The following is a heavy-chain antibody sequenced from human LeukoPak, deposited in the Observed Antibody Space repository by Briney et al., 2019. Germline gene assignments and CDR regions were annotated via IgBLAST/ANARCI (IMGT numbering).Heavy chain of an antibody. CDR3: VRDFIAAAGTGA. D-gene: IGHD6-13*01. J-gene: IGHJ5*02. Sequence: GASVKVPCKASGYTFTGYYIHWVRQAPGQGLEWMGWINPNSGGTDYSQKFQGRVTMTRDTSISTAYMELSSLRFDDRAVYYCVRDFIAAAGTGAWGQGTLVTVSS. V-gene: IGHV1-2*02. CDR1: GYTFTGYY. CDR2: INPNSGGT.